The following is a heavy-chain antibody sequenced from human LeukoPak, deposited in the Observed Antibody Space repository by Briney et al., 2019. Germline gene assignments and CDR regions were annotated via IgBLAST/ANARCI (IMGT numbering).Heavy chain of an antibody. V-gene: IGHV4-31*03. CDR2: IYYSGST. CDR1: GGSISSGGYY. CDR3: AREVPAAMVYDY. J-gene: IGHJ4*02. D-gene: IGHD2-2*01. Sequence: SETLSLTCTVSGGSISSGGYYWSWIRQHPGKGLEWIGYIYYSGSTYYNPSLKSRVTISVDTSKNQFSLKLSSVTAADTAVYYCAREVPAAMVYDYWGQGTLVTVSS.